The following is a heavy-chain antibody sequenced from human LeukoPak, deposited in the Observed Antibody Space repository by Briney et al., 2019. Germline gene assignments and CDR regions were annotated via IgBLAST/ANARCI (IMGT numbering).Heavy chain of an antibody. CDR1: GGSISSYY. J-gene: IGHJ6*02. CDR2: IYYSGST. CDR3: ARGATLAAAGTDYYYYYGMDV. V-gene: IGHV4-59*01. D-gene: IGHD6-13*01. Sequence: SETLSLTCTVSGGSISSYYWSWIRQPPGKGLEWIGYIYYSGSTNYNPSLKSRVTISVDTSKNQFSLKLSSVTAADTAVYYCARGATLAAAGTDYYYYYGMDVWGQGTTVTVSS.